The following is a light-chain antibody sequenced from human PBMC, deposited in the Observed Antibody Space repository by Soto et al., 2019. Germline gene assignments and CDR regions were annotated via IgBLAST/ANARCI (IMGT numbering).Light chain of an antibody. V-gene: IGKV4-1*01. CDR2: WAS. Sequence: DIVMTQSPDSLAVSLGERATINCKSSQSVLSSSNNKNYLAWYQQKPGQPPKLLIYWASTRESGVPDRFSGSGSGTDFTLTIISLQAEDVAVYYCQQYYSSPLTFGQGTKVEFK. CDR3: QQYYSSPLT. CDR1: QSVLSSSNNKNY. J-gene: IGKJ1*01.